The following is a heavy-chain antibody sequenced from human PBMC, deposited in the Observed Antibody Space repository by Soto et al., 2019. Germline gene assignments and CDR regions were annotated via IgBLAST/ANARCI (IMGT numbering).Heavy chain of an antibody. D-gene: IGHD6-19*01. CDR1: GFTFGSHD. CDR3: TKGTWLDI. CDR2: ISVSDPGT. V-gene: IGHV3-23*01. Sequence: EVQLLESGGGLEHPGGSLRLSCAASGFTFGSHDMSWVRQAPGKALEWVSSISVSDPGTYYADSVKGRFTTSRDISKNTLFLQMDSLRAEDTALYYCTKGTWLDIWGQGTMVTVSS. J-gene: IGHJ3*02.